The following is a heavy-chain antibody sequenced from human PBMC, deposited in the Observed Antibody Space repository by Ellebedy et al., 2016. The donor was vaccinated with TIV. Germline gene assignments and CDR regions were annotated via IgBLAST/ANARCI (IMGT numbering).Heavy chain of an antibody. CDR3: ARVSVGATVDY. CDR2: ISYDGSKK. D-gene: IGHD1-26*01. CDR1: GFTFSRYG. Sequence: GESLKISXAASGFTFSRYGMHWVRQAPGKGLEWVALISYDGSKKYYADSVKGRFTISRDNSKNTLYPQMNSLRPADTAVFYCARVSVGATVDYWGQGSLVTVSS. J-gene: IGHJ4*02. V-gene: IGHV3-30*03.